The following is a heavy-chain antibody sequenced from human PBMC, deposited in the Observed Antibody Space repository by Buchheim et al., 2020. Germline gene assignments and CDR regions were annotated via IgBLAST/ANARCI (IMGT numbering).Heavy chain of an antibody. V-gene: IGHV3-30*01. CDR3: ARDRNSNWYLTPPIHDY. D-gene: IGHD6-13*01. CDR1: GFTFSSYA. CDR2: ISYDGSNI. J-gene: IGHJ4*02. Sequence: QVQLVESGGGVVQPGRSLRLSCAASGFTFSSYAMHWVRQAPGKGLEWLAIISYDGSNIYYADSVKGRFTISRDNSKNTLYLQMNSLRAEDTAVYYCARDRNSNWYLTPPIHDYWGQGTL.